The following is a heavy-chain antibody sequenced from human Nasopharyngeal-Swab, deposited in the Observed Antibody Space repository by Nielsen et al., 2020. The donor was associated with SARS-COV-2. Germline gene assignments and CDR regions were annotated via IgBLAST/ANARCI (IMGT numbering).Heavy chain of an antibody. Sequence: ASVKVSCKASGYTFTGYYMHWVRQAPGQGLEWMGWINPNSGGTNYGQKFQGWVTMTRDTSISTAYMELSRLRSDDTAVYYCARASSSWYFNSQVSYGMDVWGQGTTVTVSS. J-gene: IGHJ6*02. V-gene: IGHV1-2*04. D-gene: IGHD6-13*01. CDR2: INPNSGGT. CDR3: ARASSSWYFNSQVSYGMDV. CDR1: GYTFTGYY.